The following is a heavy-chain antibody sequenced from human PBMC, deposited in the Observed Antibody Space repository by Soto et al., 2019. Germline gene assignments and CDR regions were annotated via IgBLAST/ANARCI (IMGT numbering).Heavy chain of an antibody. Sequence: ASVKVSCKASGYTFTSYDINWVRQATGQGLEWMGWMNPNSGNTGYAQKFQGRVTMTRNTSISTAYMELSSLGSEDTAVYYCAREGTYSDYYDSSGYPVDAFDIWGQGTMVTVSS. V-gene: IGHV1-8*01. CDR2: MNPNSGNT. CDR3: AREGTYSDYYDSSGYPVDAFDI. D-gene: IGHD3-22*01. J-gene: IGHJ3*02. CDR1: GYTFTSYD.